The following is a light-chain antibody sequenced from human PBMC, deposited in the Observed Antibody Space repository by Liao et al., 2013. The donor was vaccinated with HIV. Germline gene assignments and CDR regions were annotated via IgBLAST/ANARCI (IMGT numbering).Light chain of an antibody. CDR1: NIGSKS. Sequence: SYVLTQPPSVSVAPGQTATITCGGHNIGSKSVHWYQQKPGQAPVLVIHYDSARPSGIPERFSGSNSINTATLTISRVEAGDEADYYCQVWDSSSDHYFFGTGTKVTVL. J-gene: IGLJ1*01. V-gene: IGLV3-21*04. CDR3: QVWDSSSDHYF. CDR2: YDS.